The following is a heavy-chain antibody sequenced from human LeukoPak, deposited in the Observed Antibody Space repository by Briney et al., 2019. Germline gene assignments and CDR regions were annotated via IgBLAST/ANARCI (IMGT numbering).Heavy chain of an antibody. Sequence: SETLSLTCTVSSGSISSSSYYWGSIRQHPGKGLEWIGYIYYSGSTYYNPSLKSRVTISVDTSKNQFSLKLSSVTAADTAVYYCALTYYYDSSGYIGFDPWGQGTLVTVSS. V-gene: IGHV4-31*03. CDR3: ALTYYYDSSGYIGFDP. J-gene: IGHJ5*02. CDR1: SGSISSSSYY. D-gene: IGHD3-22*01. CDR2: IYYSGST.